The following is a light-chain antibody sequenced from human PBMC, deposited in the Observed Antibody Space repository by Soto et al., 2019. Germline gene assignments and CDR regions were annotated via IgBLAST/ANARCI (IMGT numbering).Light chain of an antibody. V-gene: IGLV2-14*01. CDR1: SSDIGGYNY. CDR2: DVS. Sequence: QSALAQPASVSGSPGQSITIFCTGTSSDIGGYNYVSWYQQHPGKAPKLMIYDVSNRPSGVSNRFSGSKSGNTASLTISGLQAEDEADYYCSSYTSSSTPYVFGTGNKVTVL. CDR3: SSYTSSSTPYV. J-gene: IGLJ1*01.